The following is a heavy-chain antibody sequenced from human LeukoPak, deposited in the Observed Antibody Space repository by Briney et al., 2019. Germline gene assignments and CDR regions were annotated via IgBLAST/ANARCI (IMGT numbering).Heavy chain of an antibody. CDR3: ARGEASIYGSGLPYDAFDI. V-gene: IGHV3-48*01. CDR2: ISGDSRTI. CDR1: GFTFSTYS. Sequence: PGGSLRLSCAASGFTFSTYSMIWVRQAPGKGLEWLSYISGDSRTIYYPDSVRGRFTISRDNAKNSLYLQLISLRAEDTAVYYCARGEASIYGSGLPYDAFDIWGQGTMVTVSS. J-gene: IGHJ3*02. D-gene: IGHD3-10*01.